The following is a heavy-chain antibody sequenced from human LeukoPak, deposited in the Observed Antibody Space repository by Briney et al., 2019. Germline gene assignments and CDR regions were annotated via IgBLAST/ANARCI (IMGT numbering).Heavy chain of an antibody. V-gene: IGHV3-21*01. CDR3: ARAPSASTVTTGGFDY. J-gene: IGHJ4*02. CDR2: ISSSSSYI. D-gene: IGHD4-11*01. CDR1: GFTFSSYS. Sequence: KTGGSLRLSCAASGFTFSSYSMNWVRQAPGKGLEWVSSISSSSSYIYYADSVKGRFTLSRDNSKNTLYLQMNSLRPEDTAVYYCARAPSASTVTTGGFDYWGQGTLVTVSS.